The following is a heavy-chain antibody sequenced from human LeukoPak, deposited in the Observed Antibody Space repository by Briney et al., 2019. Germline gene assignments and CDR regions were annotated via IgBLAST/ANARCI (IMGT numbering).Heavy chain of an antibody. V-gene: IGHV1-69*05. CDR3: ARDSGGQLWGFRWFDP. CDR2: IIPIFGTA. J-gene: IGHJ5*02. CDR1: GGTFSSYA. D-gene: IGHD5-18*01. Sequence: ASVKVSCKASGGTFSSYAISWVRQAPGQGLEWMGGIIPIFGTANYAQKFQGRVTITTDESTSTAYMELSSLRSEDTAVYYCARDSGGQLWGFRWFDPWGQGTLVTVSS.